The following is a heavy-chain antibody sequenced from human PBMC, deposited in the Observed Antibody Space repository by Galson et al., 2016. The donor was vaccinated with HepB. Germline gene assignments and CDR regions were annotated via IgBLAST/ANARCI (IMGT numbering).Heavy chain of an antibody. CDR2: IYSSVST. CDR1: GDSISSSTW. J-gene: IGHJ4*02. D-gene: IGHD4-23*01. Sequence: ETLSLTCAVSGDSISSSTWWSWVRQPPGKGLEWIAYIYSSVSTNYNPSLKSRVTISIDASKNQFSLKLNSVTAADTAVYFCARVVYAGYSILGYYFDSWAREPWSPSPQ. V-gene: IGHV4-4*01. CDR3: ARVVYAGYSILGYYFDS.